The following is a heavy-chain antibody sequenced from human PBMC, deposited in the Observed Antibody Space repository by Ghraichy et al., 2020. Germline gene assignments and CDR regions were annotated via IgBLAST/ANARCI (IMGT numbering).Heavy chain of an antibody. Sequence: GESLNISCAASGFTFSRYWLHLVRQAPGKGLVWVSRINSDGSSTTYADSVKGRFTISRDNAKNTLYLQMNSLRAEDTAVYYCARGTGAFDYWGQGTLVTVPS. V-gene: IGHV3-74*01. CDR3: ARGTGAFDY. D-gene: IGHD2-8*02. J-gene: IGHJ4*02. CDR1: GFTFSRYW. CDR2: INSDGSST.